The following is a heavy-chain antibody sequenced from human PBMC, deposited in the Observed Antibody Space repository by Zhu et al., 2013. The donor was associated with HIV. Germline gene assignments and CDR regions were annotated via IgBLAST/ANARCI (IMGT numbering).Heavy chain of an antibody. V-gene: IGHV1-2*02. Sequence: QVQLVQSGAEVKKPGASVKVSCKASGYTFTGYYMHWVRQAPGQGLEWMGWINPNSGGTNYAQKFQGRVTMTRDTSISTAYMELSRLRSDDTAVYYCARDLGILPTLTSSFDYWGQGTLVTVSS. J-gene: IGHJ4*02. CDR1: GYTFTGYY. D-gene: IGHD1-20*01. CDR3: ARDLGILPTLTSSFDY. CDR2: INPNSGGT.